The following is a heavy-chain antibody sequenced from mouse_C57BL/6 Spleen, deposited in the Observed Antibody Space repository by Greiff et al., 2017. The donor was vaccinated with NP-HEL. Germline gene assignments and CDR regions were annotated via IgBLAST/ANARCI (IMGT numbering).Heavy chain of an antibody. CDR2: IWSGGST. CDR3: ARNAITTVVATRDWYFDV. J-gene: IGHJ1*03. Sequence: VKVEESGPGLVQPSQSLSITCTVSGFSLTSYGVHWVRQSPGKGLEWLGVIWSGGSTDYNAAFISRLSISKDNSKSQVFFKMNSLQADDTAIYYCARNAITTVVATRDWYFDVWGTGTTVTVSS. CDR1: GFSLTSYG. V-gene: IGHV2-2*01. D-gene: IGHD1-1*01.